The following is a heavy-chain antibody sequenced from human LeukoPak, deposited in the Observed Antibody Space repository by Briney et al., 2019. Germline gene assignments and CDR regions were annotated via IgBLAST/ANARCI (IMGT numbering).Heavy chain of an antibody. CDR2: ISGDGGST. J-gene: IGHJ4*02. V-gene: IGHV3-23*01. D-gene: IGHD3-3*01. Sequence: GGSLRLSCAASGFTFSIYTMAWVRQAPGGGLEGVSGISGDGGSTYYADSVKGRFVISRDNSKSTLYLQMNSLRAEDRAVYYCANTSDDFWSGYLRGDSGYFDYWGQGTLVTVSS. CDR1: GFTFSIYT. CDR3: ANTSDDFWSGYLRGDSGYFDY.